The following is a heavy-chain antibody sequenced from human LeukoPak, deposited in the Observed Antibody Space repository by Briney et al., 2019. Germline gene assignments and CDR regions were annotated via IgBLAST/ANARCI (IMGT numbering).Heavy chain of an antibody. V-gene: IGHV6-1*01. J-gene: IGHJ4*02. CDR3: ARERYYFDY. CDR1: GDSVSSNSVA. CDR2: THYRSKWNN. Sequence: SQTLSLTCAISGDSVSSNSVAWNWIRQSPSRGLEWLGRTHYRSKWNNEYAESVRSRITINPDTSKNQFSLQLDSVTPEDTAVYYCARERYYFDYWGQGTLVTVSS.